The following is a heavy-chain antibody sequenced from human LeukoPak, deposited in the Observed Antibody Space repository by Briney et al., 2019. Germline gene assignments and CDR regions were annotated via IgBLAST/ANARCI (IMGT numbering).Heavy chain of an antibody. CDR2: IKQDGSEK. CDR3: ARDLGGRYYFDY. CDR1: GFTFSSYS. Sequence: GGSLRLSCAASGFTFSSYSMNWVRQAPGKGLEWVANIKQDGSEKYYVDSVKGRFTISRDNAKNSLYLQMNSLRAEDTAVYYCARDLGGRYYFDYWGQGTLVTVSS. D-gene: IGHD1-26*01. J-gene: IGHJ4*02. V-gene: IGHV3-7*01.